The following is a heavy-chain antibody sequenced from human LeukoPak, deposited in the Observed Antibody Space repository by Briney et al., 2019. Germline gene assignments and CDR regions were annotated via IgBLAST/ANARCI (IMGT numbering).Heavy chain of an antibody. Sequence: ASVTVSCKPSGGTFSSYAISWVRPAPGQGLEWMGRIIPIFGTANYAQKFQGRVTITTDESTNTAYMDLSHLRSEDTAVYYCARAGGGTDFLYPNDYWGQGTLVTVSS. J-gene: IGHJ4*02. CDR1: GGTFSSYA. D-gene: IGHD2-15*01. V-gene: IGHV1-69*05. CDR3: ARAGGGTDFLYPNDY. CDR2: IIPIFGTA.